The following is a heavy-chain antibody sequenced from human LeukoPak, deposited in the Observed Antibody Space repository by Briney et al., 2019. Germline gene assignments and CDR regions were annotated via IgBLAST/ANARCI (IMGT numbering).Heavy chain of an antibody. CDR3: AKDREPSSSWYGYYFDY. V-gene: IGHV3-23*01. J-gene: IGHJ4*02. D-gene: IGHD6-13*01. Sequence: GGSLRLSCVASGFPFSSYGMSWVRQAPGKGLEWVSAISGSGGSTYYADSVKGRFTISRDNSKNTLYLQMNSLRAEDTAVYYCAKDREPSSSWYGYYFDYWGQGTLVTVSS. CDR2: ISGSGGST. CDR1: GFPFSSYG.